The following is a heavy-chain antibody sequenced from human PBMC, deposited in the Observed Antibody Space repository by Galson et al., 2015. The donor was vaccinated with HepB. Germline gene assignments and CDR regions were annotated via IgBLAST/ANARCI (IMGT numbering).Heavy chain of an antibody. Sequence: SLRLSCAASGFTFSSYSMNWVRQAPGKGLEWVSSISSSSSYIYYADSVKGRFTISRDNAKNSLYLQMNSLRAEDTAVYYCARLVGDPYDFWSGYFLRPVVDVWGQGTTVTVSS. CDR3: ARLVGDPYDFWSGYFLRPVVDV. D-gene: IGHD3-3*01. J-gene: IGHJ6*02. V-gene: IGHV3-21*01. CDR2: ISSSSSYI. CDR1: GFTFSSYS.